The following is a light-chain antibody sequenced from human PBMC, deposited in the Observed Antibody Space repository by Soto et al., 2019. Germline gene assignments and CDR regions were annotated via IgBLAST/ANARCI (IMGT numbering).Light chain of an antibody. V-gene: IGLV7-46*01. CDR3: LLSYSGTGV. J-gene: IGLJ1*01. CDR1: TGAATSGHY. Sequence: QAVVTQEHSLTVSPGGTVTLTCGSSTGAATSGHYPYWFQQKPGQAPRTLIYDTSNKHSWTPARFSGSLLGGKAALTLSGAQPEDEADYYCLLSYSGTGVFGTGTKVTVL. CDR2: DTS.